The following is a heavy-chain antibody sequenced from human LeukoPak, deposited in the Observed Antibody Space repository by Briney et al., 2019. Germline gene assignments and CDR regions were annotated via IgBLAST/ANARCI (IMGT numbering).Heavy chain of an antibody. Sequence: PGGSLRLSCAVSGFSVTNNYMSWVRQAPGKGLEWVSVFYVGGATYYADSVKGRFTISRDNSENTLYLQMNSLRAEDTAVYYCAKDTSGSYFTGDYWGQGTLVTVSS. CDR1: GFSVTNNY. J-gene: IGHJ4*02. CDR2: FYVGGAT. D-gene: IGHD3-22*01. CDR3: AKDTSGSYFTGDY. V-gene: IGHV3-53*01.